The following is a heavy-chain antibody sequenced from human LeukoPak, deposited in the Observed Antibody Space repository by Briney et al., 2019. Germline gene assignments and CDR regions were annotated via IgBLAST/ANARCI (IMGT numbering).Heavy chain of an antibody. CDR1: GFTFDDYA. J-gene: IGHJ4*02. CDR3: AKDITRYCSGSYSDY. Sequence: GGSLRLSWAASGFTFDDYAMHWVRQPPGKGLEWVSLISGDGGSTYYADSVKGRFTIPKDNSKNTLYLQMNSLRTEDTALYYCAKDITRYCSGSYSDYWGQGTLVTVSS. D-gene: IGHD3-10*01. CDR2: ISGDGGST. V-gene: IGHV3-43*02.